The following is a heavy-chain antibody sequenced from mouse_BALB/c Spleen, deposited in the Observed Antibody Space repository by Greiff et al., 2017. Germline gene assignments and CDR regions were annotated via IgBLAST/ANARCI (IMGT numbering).Heavy chain of an antibody. D-gene: IGHD6-1*01. CDR3: ARDPSFAY. Sequence: DVMLVESGGGLVKPGGSLKLSCAASGFTFSDYYMYWVRQTPEKRLEWVATISDGGSYTYYPDSVKGRFTISRDNAKNNLYLQMSSLKSEDTAMYYCARDPSFAYWGQGTLVTVSA. V-gene: IGHV5-4*02. J-gene: IGHJ3*01. CDR1: GFTFSDYY. CDR2: ISDGGSYT.